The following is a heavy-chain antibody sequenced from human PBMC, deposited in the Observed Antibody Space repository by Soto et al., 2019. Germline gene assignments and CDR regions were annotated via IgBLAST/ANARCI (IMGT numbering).Heavy chain of an antibody. J-gene: IGHJ6*02. Sequence: QVQLVQSGAEVKKPGSSVKVSCKASGGTFSSYAISWVQQAPGQGLEWMGGIIPIFGTANYAQKFQGRVTITADEATSTAYMELSSLRSEDTAVYYCARAKGYCSGGSCYAGYYYYGMDVWGQGTTVTVSS. CDR1: GGTFSSYA. CDR3: ARAKGYCSGGSCYAGYYYYGMDV. D-gene: IGHD2-15*01. V-gene: IGHV1-69*01. CDR2: IIPIFGTA.